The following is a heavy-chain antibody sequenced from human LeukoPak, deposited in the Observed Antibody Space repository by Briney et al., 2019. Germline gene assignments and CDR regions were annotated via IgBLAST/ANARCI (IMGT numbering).Heavy chain of an antibody. V-gene: IGHV1-18*01. CDR1: GYTFTSYG. J-gene: IGHJ3*02. Sequence: ASVKVSCKASGYTFTSYGISWVRQAPGQGLEWMGWISAYNGNTNYAQKLQGRVTMTTDTSMSTAYMELRSLRSDDTAVYYCARDTRYRVAAAGTPSYAFDIWGQGTMVTVSS. CDR3: ARDTRYRVAAAGTPSYAFDI. D-gene: IGHD6-13*01. CDR2: ISAYNGNT.